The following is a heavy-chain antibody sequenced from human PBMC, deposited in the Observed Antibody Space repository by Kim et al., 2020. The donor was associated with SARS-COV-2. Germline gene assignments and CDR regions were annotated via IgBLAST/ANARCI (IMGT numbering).Heavy chain of an antibody. J-gene: IGHJ6*02. CDR1: GGTFSSYA. V-gene: IGHV1-69*13. D-gene: IGHD1-26*01. Sequence: SVKVSCKASGGTFSSYAISWVRQAPGQGLEWMGGIIPIFGTANYAQKFQGRVTITADESTSTAYMELSSLRSEDTAVYYCARAGFWEGAGLLVGATIQYYYYGMDVWGQGTTVTVSS. CDR2: IIPIFGTA. CDR3: ARAGFWEGAGLLVGATIQYYYYGMDV.